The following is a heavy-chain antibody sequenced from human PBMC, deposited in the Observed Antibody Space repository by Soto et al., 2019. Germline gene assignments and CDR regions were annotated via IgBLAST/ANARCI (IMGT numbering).Heavy chain of an antibody. CDR2: IYYSGST. CDR3: ARLPQGGYGWFDP. V-gene: IGHV4-39*01. CDR1: GGSISSSSYY. J-gene: IGHJ5*02. Sequence: QLQLQESGPGLVKPSETLSLTCTVSGGSISSSSYYWGWIRQPPGKGLEWIGSIYYSGSTYYNPSLKSRVTISVDTSKNQFSLKLSSVTAADTAVYYCARLPQGGYGWFDPWGQGTLVTVSS. D-gene: IGHD5-12*01.